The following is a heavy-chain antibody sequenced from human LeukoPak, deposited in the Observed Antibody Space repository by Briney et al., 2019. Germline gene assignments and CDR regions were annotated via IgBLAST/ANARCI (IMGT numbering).Heavy chain of an antibody. CDR3: ARVLSGGTPGGDY. D-gene: IGHD2-15*01. Sequence: ASVKVSCKTSGYTFTGYYLHWVRQAPGQGLEWMGWINPNSGGTNYAQKFQARVSMTRDASIRTAYMQLSRLRSDDTAVYYCARVLSGGTPGGDYWGQGTLVTVSS. CDR2: INPNSGGT. V-gene: IGHV1-2*02. CDR1: GYTFTGYY. J-gene: IGHJ4*02.